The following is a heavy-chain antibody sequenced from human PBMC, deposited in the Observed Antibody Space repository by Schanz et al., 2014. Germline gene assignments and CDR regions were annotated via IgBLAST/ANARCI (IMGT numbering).Heavy chain of an antibody. CDR3: ARGHDYSPVEY. CDR2: IYSGSS. D-gene: IGHD4-4*01. Sequence: QVQLQESGPRLVKPSQTLSLTCTVAGGFIKRGDTYWNWIRQQPGKGLEWIGYIYSGSSYFNPSLKSRVTITGDASKNQFSLTLSSVTVADTAVYYCARGHDYSPVEYWGQGVLVSVSS. CDR1: GGFIKRGDTY. J-gene: IGHJ4*02. V-gene: IGHV4-31*03.